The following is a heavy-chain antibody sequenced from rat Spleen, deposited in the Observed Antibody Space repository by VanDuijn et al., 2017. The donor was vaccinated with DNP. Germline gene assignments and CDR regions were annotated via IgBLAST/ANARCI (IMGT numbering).Heavy chain of an antibody. Sequence: EVLVVDSGGGLVQPGGSLKLSCVASGFSFRDYYMAWVRQAPTKGLEWVAYIRYDGGSTYYGDSVKGRFTISRENAKSTLYLQMNSLRSEDMATYYCATLPGYDYWGQGVMVTVSS. J-gene: IGHJ2*01. D-gene: IGHD1-4*01. V-gene: IGHV5-20*01. CDR2: IRYDGGST. CDR3: ATLPGYDY. CDR1: GFSFRDYY.